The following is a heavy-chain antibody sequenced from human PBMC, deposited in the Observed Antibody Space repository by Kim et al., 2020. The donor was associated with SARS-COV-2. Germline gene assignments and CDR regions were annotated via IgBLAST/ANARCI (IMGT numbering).Heavy chain of an antibody. J-gene: IGHJ4*02. CDR1: GFTFDDYT. D-gene: IGHD3-9*01. V-gene: IGHV3-43*01. CDR3: AQANYDILTGYIDY. CDR2: ISWDGGST. Sequence: GGSLRLSCAASGFTFDDYTMHWVRQAPGKGLEWVSLISWDGGSTYYADSVKGRFTISRDNSKNSLYLQMNSLRTEDTALYYCAQANYDILTGYIDYWCQG.